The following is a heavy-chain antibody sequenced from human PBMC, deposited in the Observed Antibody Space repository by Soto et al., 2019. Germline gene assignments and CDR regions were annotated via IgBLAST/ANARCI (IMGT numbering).Heavy chain of an antibody. CDR2: ISAHNGNT. V-gene: IGHV1-18*01. CDR3: ARGRYGDY. D-gene: IGHD1-1*01. J-gene: IGHJ4*02. Sequence: QVHLVQSGAEVKKPVASVKVSCKCSGYTFTSYGITWVRQAPGQGLEWMGWISAHNGNTNYAQKLQGRVTVTRDTSTSTAYMGLRSLRSDDTAVYYCARGRYGDYWGQGALVTVSS. CDR1: GYTFTSYG.